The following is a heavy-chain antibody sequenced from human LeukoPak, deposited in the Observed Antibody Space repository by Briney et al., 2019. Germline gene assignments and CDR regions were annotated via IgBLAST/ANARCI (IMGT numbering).Heavy chain of an antibody. CDR2: IIPIFGTA. J-gene: IGHJ5*02. D-gene: IGHD6-19*01. Sequence: ASVKVSCKASGGTFSSYAISWVRQAPGQGLEWMGGIIPIFGTANYAQKFQGRVTITADESTSTAYMELSSLRSEDTAVYYCARYGSIAVAAPGEWFDPWGQGTLVTVSS. V-gene: IGHV1-69*01. CDR3: ARYGSIAVAAPGEWFDP. CDR1: GGTFSSYA.